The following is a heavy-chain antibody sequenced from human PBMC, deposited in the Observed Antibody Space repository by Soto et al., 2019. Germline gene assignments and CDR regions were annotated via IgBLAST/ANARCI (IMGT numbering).Heavy chain of an antibody. CDR3: ARQRTSVVTQAYFDV. D-gene: IGHD2-21*02. J-gene: IGHJ4*02. V-gene: IGHV4-34*01. Sequence: PSETLSLTCAVYGGFLSESYWTWIRQPPGKGLEWIGEINHVGGTNYNPSLKSRVSMSIDTSKDQFSLKLKSVTAADTALYFCARQRTSVVTQAYFDVWGPGSLVTVSS. CDR2: INHVGGT. CDR1: GGFLSESY.